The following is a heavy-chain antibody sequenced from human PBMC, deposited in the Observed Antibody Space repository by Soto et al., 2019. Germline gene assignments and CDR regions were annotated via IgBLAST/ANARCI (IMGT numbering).Heavy chain of an antibody. V-gene: IGHV3-21*01. J-gene: IGHJ4*02. CDR1: GFTFSSYS. CDR2: ISSSSSYI. Sequence: PGGSLRLSCAASGFTFSSYSMIWVRQAPGKGLEWVSSISSSSSYIYYADSVKGRFTISRDNAKNSLYLQMNSLRAEDTAVYYCARGGLIAPTPSSYWGQGTLVTVSS. D-gene: IGHD2-2*01. CDR3: ARGGLIAPTPSSY.